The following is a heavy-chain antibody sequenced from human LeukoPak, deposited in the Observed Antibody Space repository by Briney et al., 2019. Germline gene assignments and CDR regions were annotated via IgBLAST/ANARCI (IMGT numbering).Heavy chain of an antibody. CDR1: GFTFSSYG. Sequence: GGSLRLSCAASGFTFSSYGMHWVRQAPGKGLEWVAFIRYDGSNKYYADSVKGRFTISRDNSKNALYLQMNSLSGEDTAVYYCARDNRDSSAYHYWGQGTLVTVSS. J-gene: IGHJ4*02. CDR2: IRYDGSNK. D-gene: IGHD3-22*01. CDR3: ARDNRDSSAYHY. V-gene: IGHV3-30*02.